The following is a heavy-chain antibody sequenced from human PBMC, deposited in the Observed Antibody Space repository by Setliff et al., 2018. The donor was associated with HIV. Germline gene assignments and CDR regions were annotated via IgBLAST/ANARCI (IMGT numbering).Heavy chain of an antibody. V-gene: IGHV1-69*05. J-gene: IGHJ4*02. CDR1: GDTFRNYA. CDR2: IMALFQRT. CDR3: ARGRMAAAGMFIPRALDF. D-gene: IGHD6-13*01. Sequence: SVKVSCKVSGDTFRNYAINWVRLAPGQGLEWMGEIMALFQRTQYAQKFQGRVTFTTDESTSTAYMELRSLRSDDTAIFYCARGRMAAAGMFIPRALDFWGQGTLVTVSS.